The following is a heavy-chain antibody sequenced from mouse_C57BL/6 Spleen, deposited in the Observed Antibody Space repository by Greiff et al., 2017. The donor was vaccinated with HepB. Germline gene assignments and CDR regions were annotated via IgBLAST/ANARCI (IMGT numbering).Heavy chain of an antibody. D-gene: IGHD2-5*01. CDR2: INYDGSST. CDR1: GFTFSDYY. Sequence: EVMLVESEGGLVQPGSSMKLSCTASGFTFSDYYMAWVRQVPEKGLEWVANINYDGSSTYYLDSLKSRFIISRDNAKNILYLQMSSLKSEDTATYYCAREGAYSNYGGAMDYWGQGTSVTVSS. J-gene: IGHJ4*01. V-gene: IGHV5-16*01. CDR3: AREGAYSNYGGAMDY.